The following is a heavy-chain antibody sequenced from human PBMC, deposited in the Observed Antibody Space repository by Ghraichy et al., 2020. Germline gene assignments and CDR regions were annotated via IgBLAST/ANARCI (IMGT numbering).Heavy chain of an antibody. CDR1: GFTFSSYA. D-gene: IGHD4-23*01. V-gene: IGHV3-30-3*01. CDR3: ARDRNLYGGKGACGY. CDR2: ISYDGSNK. J-gene: IGHJ4*02. Sequence: GGSLRLSCAASGFTFSSYAMHWVRQAPGKGLEWVAVISYDGSNKYYADSVKGRFTISRDNSKNTLYLQMNSLRAEDTAVYYCARDRNLYGGKGACGYWGQGTLVTVSS.